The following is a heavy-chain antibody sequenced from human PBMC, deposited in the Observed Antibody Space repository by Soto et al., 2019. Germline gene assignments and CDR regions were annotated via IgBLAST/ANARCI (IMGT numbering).Heavy chain of an antibody. CDR1: GGSINTYY. CDR2: IYYSGNT. D-gene: IGHD1-20*01. V-gene: IGHV4-59*01. Sequence: QVQLQESGPGLVKPSETLSLTCTVSGGSINTYYWSWIRQPPGKGLGWIGYIYYSGNTYYNPSLKRRVSISVTTSNNQFSLQLSTVIAADTAIYYCARSMRGASGIFDYWGQGTLVTVSS. J-gene: IGHJ4*02. CDR3: ARSMRGASGIFDY.